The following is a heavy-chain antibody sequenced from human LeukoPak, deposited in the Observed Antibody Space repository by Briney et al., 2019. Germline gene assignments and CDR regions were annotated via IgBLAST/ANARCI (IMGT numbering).Heavy chain of an antibody. V-gene: IGHV4-34*01. CDR1: DGSFSGYY. Sequence: SETLSLTCAVYDGSFSGYYWSWIRQPPGKGLEWIGEINHSGSTNYNPSLKSRVTISLDTSKSQFSLKVRYVAAADTAVYYCARGLNDSWTGENYWGQGTLVTVSS. D-gene: IGHD3-3*01. CDR3: ARGLNDSWTGENY. CDR2: INHSGST. J-gene: IGHJ4*02.